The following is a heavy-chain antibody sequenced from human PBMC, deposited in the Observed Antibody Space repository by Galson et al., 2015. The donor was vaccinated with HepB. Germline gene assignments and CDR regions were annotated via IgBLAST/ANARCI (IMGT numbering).Heavy chain of an antibody. D-gene: IGHD6-19*01. CDR2: ISYDGTNK. CDR3: ARDRSLREAQWLVPCFDS. J-gene: IGHJ4*02. Sequence: SLRLSCAASGFTFSSYIMHWVRQAPGKGLEWVSLISYDGTNKYYADSVKGRFTISRDNSKDTLYLQMNSLRAEDTAVYYCARDRSLREAQWLVPCFDSWGQGTLVTVSS. V-gene: IGHV3-30*04. CDR1: GFTFSSYI.